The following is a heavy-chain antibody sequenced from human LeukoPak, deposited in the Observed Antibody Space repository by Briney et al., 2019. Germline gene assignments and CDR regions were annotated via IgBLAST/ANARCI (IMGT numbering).Heavy chain of an antibody. CDR1: GFTFSSYA. J-gene: IGHJ4*02. D-gene: IGHD6-6*01. V-gene: IGHV3-30-3*01. CDR3: ARPYSSSYGFDY. CDR2: ISYDGSNK. Sequence: GGSLRPSCAASGFTFSSYAMHWVRQAPGKGLEWVAVISYDGSNKYYADSVKGRFTISRDNSKNTLYLQMNSLRAEDTAVYYCARPYSSSYGFDYWGQGTLVTVSS.